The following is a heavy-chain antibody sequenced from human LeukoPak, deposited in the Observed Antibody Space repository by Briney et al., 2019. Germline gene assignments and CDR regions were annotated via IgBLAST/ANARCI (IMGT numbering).Heavy chain of an antibody. Sequence: GGSLRLSCAASGFTFSRYWMTWVRQAPGKGLEWVANIKQDGSEKYYVDSVKGRFTISSDNAKNSLYLQMNSLRAEDTAVYYCAREYQLLTPADYYYYMDVWGKGTTVTVSS. D-gene: IGHD2-2*01. CDR2: IKQDGSEK. CDR3: AREYQLLTPADYYYYMDV. J-gene: IGHJ6*03. V-gene: IGHV3-7*01. CDR1: GFTFSRYW.